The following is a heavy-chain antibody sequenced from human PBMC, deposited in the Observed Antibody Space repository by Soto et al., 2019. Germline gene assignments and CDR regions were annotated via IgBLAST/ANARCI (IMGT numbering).Heavy chain of an antibody. V-gene: IGHV4-30-4*01. CDR2: IYYSGST. CDR1: GGSISSGDYY. CDR3: ARPNCSSTSCDAFDI. J-gene: IGHJ3*02. Sequence: SETLSLTCTVSGGSISSGDYYWSWIRQPPGKGLEWIGYIYYSGSTYYNPSLKSRVTISVDTSKNQFSLKLSSVTAADTAVYYCARPNCSSTSCDAFDIWGQGTMVTVSS. D-gene: IGHD2-2*01.